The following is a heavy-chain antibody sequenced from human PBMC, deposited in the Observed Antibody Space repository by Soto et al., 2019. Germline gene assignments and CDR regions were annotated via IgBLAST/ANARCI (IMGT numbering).Heavy chain of an antibody. J-gene: IGHJ4*02. CDR2: IYYSGST. CDR1: GGSISGGSYY. V-gene: IGHV4-39*01. Sequence: QLQLQESGPGLVKPSETLSLTCTVSGGSISGGSYYWGWIRQPPGKGLGWIGSIYYSGSTYYDPSLKSRVTIPVDTCKSQSSLKLSSVTAADTAVYYCARRDYGTKPFDYWGQGTLVTVSS. CDR3: ARRDYGTKPFDY. D-gene: IGHD4-17*01.